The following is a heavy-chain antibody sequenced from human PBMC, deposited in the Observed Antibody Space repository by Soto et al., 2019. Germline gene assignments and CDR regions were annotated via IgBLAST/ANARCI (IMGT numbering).Heavy chain of an antibody. V-gene: IGHV5-51*01. CDR1: GYSFTSYW. J-gene: IGHJ6*02. D-gene: IGHD5-12*01. CDR2: IYPGDSDT. Sequence: GESLKISCNGSGYSFTSYWIGWVLHMPGKGLEWMGIIYPGDSDTRYSPSFQGQVTISADKSISTAYLQWSSLKASDTAMYYCARLFRGYSGYDLYYYGMDVWGQGTTVTVSS. CDR3: ARLFRGYSGYDLYYYGMDV.